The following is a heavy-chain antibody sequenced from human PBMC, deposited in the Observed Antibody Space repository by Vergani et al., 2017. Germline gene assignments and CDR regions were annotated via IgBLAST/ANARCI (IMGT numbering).Heavy chain of an antibody. V-gene: IGHV4-59*01. J-gene: IGHJ3*02. CDR1: GGSISSYY. Sequence: QVQLQESGPGLVKPSETLSLTCTVSGGSISSYYWSWIRQPPGKGLEWIGYIYYSGSTNYNPSLKSRVTISVDTSKNQFSLKLSSVTAADTAVYYCASQDFSSGWSFGAFDIWGQGTMVTVSS. D-gene: IGHD6-19*01. CDR2: IYYSGST. CDR3: ASQDFSSGWSFGAFDI.